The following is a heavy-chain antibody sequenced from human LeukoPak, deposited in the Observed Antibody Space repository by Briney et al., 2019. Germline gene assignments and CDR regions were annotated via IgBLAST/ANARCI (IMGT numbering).Heavy chain of an antibody. V-gene: IGHV4-59*01. Sequence: SETLSLTCTVSGGSISSYYRSWIRQPPGKGLEWIGYIYYSGSTNYNPSLKSRVTISVDTSKNQFSLKLSSVTAADTAVYYCARDTSSSRLGYYMDVWGKGTTVTVSS. CDR1: GGSISSYY. CDR2: IYYSGST. J-gene: IGHJ6*03. CDR3: ARDTSSSRLGYYMDV. D-gene: IGHD6-6*01.